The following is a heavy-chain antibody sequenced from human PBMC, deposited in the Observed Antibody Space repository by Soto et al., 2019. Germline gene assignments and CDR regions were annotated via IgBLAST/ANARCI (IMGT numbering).Heavy chain of an antibody. CDR3: ARYNSYAMDY. V-gene: IGHV4-59*01. J-gene: IGHJ4*02. Sequence: PSETLSLTCTVSGTSISSYYWSWIRQPPGKGLEWIANIHYSGTTNYNPSLASRVTLSVETSKNQFSLKMSSVTAADRAMYFFARYNSYAMDYWGRGTRGTVSS. CDR2: IHYSGTT. CDR1: GTSISSYY. D-gene: IGHD2-2*01.